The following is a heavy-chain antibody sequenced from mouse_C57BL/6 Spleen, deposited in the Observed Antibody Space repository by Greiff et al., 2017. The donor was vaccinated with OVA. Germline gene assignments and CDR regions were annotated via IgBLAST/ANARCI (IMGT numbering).Heavy chain of an antibody. CDR2: IDPETGGT. Sequence: QVQLKQSGAELVRPGASVTLSCKASGYTFTDYEMHWVKQTPVHGLEWIGAIDPETGGTAYNQKFKGKAILTADKSSSTAYMELRSLTSEDSAVYYCTRDYSNYVLFAYWGQGTLVTVSA. V-gene: IGHV1-15*01. CDR1: GYTFTDYE. D-gene: IGHD2-5*01. CDR3: TRDYSNYVLFAY. J-gene: IGHJ3*01.